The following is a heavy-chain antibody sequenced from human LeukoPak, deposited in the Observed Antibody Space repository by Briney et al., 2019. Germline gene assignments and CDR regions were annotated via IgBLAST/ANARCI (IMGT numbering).Heavy chain of an antibody. V-gene: IGHV4-39*01. CDR2: FYYSGST. Sequence: SETLSLTCTVSGGSISSSSYYWGWIRQPPGRGLEWIGSFYYSGSTYYNPSLRSRVTISVDTSKNQFSLRLSSVTATDTAVYYCARRLAGTEDCWGQGTLVTVSS. CDR3: ARRLAGTEDC. D-gene: IGHD6-13*01. J-gene: IGHJ4*02. CDR1: GGSISSSSYY.